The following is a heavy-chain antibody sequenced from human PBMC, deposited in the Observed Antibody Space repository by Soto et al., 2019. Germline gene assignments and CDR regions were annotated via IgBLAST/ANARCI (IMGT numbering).Heavy chain of an antibody. D-gene: IGHD3-9*01. Sequence: GGSLRLSCAASGFTFSSYAMSWVRQAPGKGLEWVSSITDSGGSTYYADSVRGRFTISRDNSENTLYLQMNSLTAEDTAVYYCAKDRYFFNYWGQGTLVTVSS. V-gene: IGHV3-23*01. CDR2: ITDSGGST. CDR1: GFTFSSYA. J-gene: IGHJ4*02. CDR3: AKDRYFFNY.